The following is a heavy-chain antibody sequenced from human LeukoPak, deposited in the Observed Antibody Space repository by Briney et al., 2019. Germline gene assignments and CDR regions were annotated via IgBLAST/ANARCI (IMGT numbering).Heavy chain of an antibody. D-gene: IGHD3-16*01. J-gene: IGHJ6*04. CDR3: ASGGGSYYYGMDV. CDR2: INHSGST. CDR1: GGSFSGYY. Sequence: SETLSLTCAVYGGSFSGYYWSWIRQPPGKGLEWIGEINHSGSTNYNLPLKSRVTISVDTSKNQFSLKLSSVTAADTAVYYCASGGGSYYYGMDVWGKGTTVTVSS. V-gene: IGHV4-34*01.